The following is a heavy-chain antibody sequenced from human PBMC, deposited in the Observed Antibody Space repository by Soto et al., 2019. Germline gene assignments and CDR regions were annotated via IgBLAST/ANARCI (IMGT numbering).Heavy chain of an antibody. Sequence: LSLTCTVSGGSISSYYWSRIRQPPGKGLEWIGYIYYSGSTNYNPSLKSRVTISVDTSKNQFSLKLSSVTAADTAVYYCARDRRHYYDTSGYYVYFDSWGQGTPVTVS. D-gene: IGHD3-22*01. V-gene: IGHV4-59*01. J-gene: IGHJ4*02. CDR2: IYYSGST. CDR1: GGSISSYY. CDR3: ARDRRHYYDTSGYYVYFDS.